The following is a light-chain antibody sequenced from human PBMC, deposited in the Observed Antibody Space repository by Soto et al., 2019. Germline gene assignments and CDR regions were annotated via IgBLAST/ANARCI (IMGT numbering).Light chain of an antibody. CDR1: QGVSSS. CDR3: QQANSFPLT. V-gene: IGKV1-9*01. J-gene: IGKJ3*01. Sequence: IQLTQSPPSLSASVGDRVTITCRASQGVSSSLAWYHQQPGKAPKLLIYEASTLQSGVPSRFSGSGSGTEFTLTISSLRPDDFATYYCQQANSFPLTFGPGTKVDIK. CDR2: EAS.